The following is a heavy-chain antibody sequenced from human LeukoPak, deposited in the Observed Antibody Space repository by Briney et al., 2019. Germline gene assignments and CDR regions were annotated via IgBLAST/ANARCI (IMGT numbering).Heavy chain of an antibody. CDR2: ISSGGSTK. V-gene: IGHV3-48*02. CDR3: ARDYYDSSGFYGLDY. J-gene: IGHJ4*02. D-gene: IGHD3-22*01. Sequence: GWSLRLSCAASGFTFSTYSMNWVRQAPGKGLEWVSYISSGGSTKYYSDSVKGRFTISRDNAKNSLHLQVNSLRDEDTAVYYCARDYYDSSGFYGLDYWGQGTLVTVSS. CDR1: GFTFSTYS.